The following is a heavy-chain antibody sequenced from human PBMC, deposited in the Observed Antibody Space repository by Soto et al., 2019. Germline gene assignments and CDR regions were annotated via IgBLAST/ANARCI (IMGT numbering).Heavy chain of an antibody. D-gene: IGHD2-8*01. CDR1: GFTFGDYA. CDR3: SRDCPCGLGYCTNGACFPNDF. CDR2: VRTYAYGETT. V-gene: IGHV3-49*03. J-gene: IGHJ4*02. Sequence: GGSLRLSRTTSGFTFGDYAMSWFRQTPGKGLEWVGFVRTYAYGETTEYAASVKGRFTVGRDNSRSTAYLHMSSLKTEDTGVYFCSRDCPCGLGYCTNGACFPNDFWGQGTLVTVSS.